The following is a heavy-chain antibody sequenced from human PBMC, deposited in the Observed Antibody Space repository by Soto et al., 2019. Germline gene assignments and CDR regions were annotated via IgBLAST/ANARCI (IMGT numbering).Heavy chain of an antibody. J-gene: IGHJ6*02. CDR3: ATTDCSSSSCYYYGMDV. V-gene: IGHV1-46*01. D-gene: IGHD6-6*01. CDR2: INPSGGST. CDR1: GYAFTIYY. Sequence: ASVKASCRASGYAFTIYYMHWVRQAPGQGREWMGIINPSGGSTSYAQKFQGRVTMTRDTSTSTVYMELSSLRSEDTAVNYCATTDCSSSSCYYYGMDVSGQGTTVTVSS.